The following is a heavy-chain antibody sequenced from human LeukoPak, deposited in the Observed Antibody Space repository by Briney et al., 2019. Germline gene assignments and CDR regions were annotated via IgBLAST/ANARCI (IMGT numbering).Heavy chain of an antibody. V-gene: IGHV3-13*01. J-gene: IGHJ4*02. CDR1: GFTFSSYD. CDR2: IGTAGDT. CDR3: ARGGDEWLYYFDY. Sequence: GGSLRLSCAASGFTFSSYDMHWVRQATGKGVEWVSAIGTAGDTYYPGSVKGRFTISRENAKNSLYLQMNSLRAGDTAVYYCARGGDEWLYYFDYWGQGTLVTVSS. D-gene: IGHD3-3*01.